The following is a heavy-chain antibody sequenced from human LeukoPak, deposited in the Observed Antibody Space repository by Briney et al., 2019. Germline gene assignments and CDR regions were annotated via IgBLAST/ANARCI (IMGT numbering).Heavy chain of an antibody. D-gene: IGHD2-15*01. J-gene: IGHJ6*02. Sequence: KSSETLSLTCTVSGGSISSYYWSWIRQPPGKGLEWIGYIYYSGSTNYNPSLKSRVTISVDTSKNQFSLKLSSVTAADAAVYYCARYCSGGSCYFHYYYGMDVWGQGTTVTVSS. CDR2: IYYSGST. V-gene: IGHV4-59*12. CDR3: ARYCSGGSCYFHYYYGMDV. CDR1: GGSISSYY.